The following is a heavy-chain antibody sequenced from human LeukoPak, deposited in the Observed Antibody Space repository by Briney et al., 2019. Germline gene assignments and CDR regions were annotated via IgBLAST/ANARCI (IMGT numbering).Heavy chain of an antibody. CDR1: GFTFDDYA. D-gene: IGHD3-10*01. CDR2: ISWNSGSI. V-gene: IGHV3-9*01. Sequence: GGSLRLSCAASGFTFDDYAMHWVRQAPGKGLEWVSGISWNSGSIGYADSVKGRFTISRDNAKNSLYLQMNSLRAEDTALYYCAKAYGSGSLFSDYWGQGTLVTVSS. CDR3: AKAYGSGSLFSDY. J-gene: IGHJ4*02.